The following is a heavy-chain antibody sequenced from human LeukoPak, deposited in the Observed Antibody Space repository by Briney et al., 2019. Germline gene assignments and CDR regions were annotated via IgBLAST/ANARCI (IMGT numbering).Heavy chain of an antibody. CDR1: GFTFSNYA. Sequence: GGSLRLSCAASGFTFSNYAMHWVRQAPGKGLEWVAVILHDGTNKYADSVKGRFTISRDNSKNTLYLQMIRLRVEDTAVYYCARGLMLRGVADYWGQGTLVTVSS. D-gene: IGHD3-10*01. V-gene: IGHV3-30*04. CDR2: ILHDGTNK. CDR3: ARGLMLRGVADY. J-gene: IGHJ4*02.